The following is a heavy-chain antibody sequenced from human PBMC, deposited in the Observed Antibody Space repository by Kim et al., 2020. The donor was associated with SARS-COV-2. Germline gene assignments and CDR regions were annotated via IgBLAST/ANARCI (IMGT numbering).Heavy chain of an antibody. CDR3: AKDRHYYGSGTYYYGMDV. Sequence: GGSLRLSCSASGFTFDDYAMHWVRQAPGKGLEWVSGISWNSGSIGYADSVKGRFTISRDNAKNSLYLQMNSQRAEDTALYYCAKDRHYYGSGTYYYGMDV. J-gene: IGHJ6*01. D-gene: IGHD3-10*01. CDR1: GFTFDDYA. V-gene: IGHV3-9*01. CDR2: ISWNSGSI.